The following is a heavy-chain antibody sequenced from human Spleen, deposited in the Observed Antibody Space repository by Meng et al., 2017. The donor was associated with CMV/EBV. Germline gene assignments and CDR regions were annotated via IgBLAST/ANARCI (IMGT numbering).Heavy chain of an antibody. D-gene: IGHD6-19*01. CDR2: IYYSGST. CDR3: ARVSSGWDYFDY. J-gene: IGHJ4*02. V-gene: IGHV4-31*03. Sequence: QVPLQESGPGLVKPSQTLSLTCTVSGGFVSSGGYYWTWIRQHPGKGLEWFGHIYYSGSTFYNPSLKRRVIISIDTSKNQFSLNLRSVTAADTAVYYCARVSSGWDYFDYWGQGTLVTVSS. CDR1: GGFVSSGGYY.